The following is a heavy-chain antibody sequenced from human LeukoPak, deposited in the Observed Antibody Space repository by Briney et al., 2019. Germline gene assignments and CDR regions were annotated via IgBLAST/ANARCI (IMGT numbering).Heavy chain of an antibody. V-gene: IGHV3-74*01. CDR3: ARDGYCSSTSCYYFDY. CDR1: GFTFSNYW. J-gene: IGHJ4*02. D-gene: IGHD2-2*01. Sequence: GGSLRLSCAASGFTFSNYWIHWVRQAPAKGLVWVSRISSDGSSTSYADSVKGRFTISRDNAKNTLYLQMNSLRAEDTAVYYCARDGYCSSTSCYYFDYWGQGTLVTVSS. CDR2: ISSDGSST.